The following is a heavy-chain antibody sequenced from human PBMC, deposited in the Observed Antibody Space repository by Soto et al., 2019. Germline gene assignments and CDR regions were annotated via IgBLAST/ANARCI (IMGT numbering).Heavy chain of an antibody. V-gene: IGHV4-30-2*01. J-gene: IGHJ4*02. D-gene: IGHD3-9*01. Sequence: LSLTCAVSGGSISSGGYSWSWIRQPPGKGLEWIGYIYHSGSTYYNPSLKSRVTISVDRSKNQFSLKLSSVTAADTAVYYCARAPGSGDPYDMWGQGTLVPVSS. CDR1: GGSISSGGYS. CDR2: IYHSGST. CDR3: ARAPGSGDPYDM.